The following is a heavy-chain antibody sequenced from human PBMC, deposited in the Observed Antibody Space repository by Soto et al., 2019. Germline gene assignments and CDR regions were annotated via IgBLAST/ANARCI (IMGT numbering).Heavy chain of an antibody. CDR2: ISGSGGST. J-gene: IGHJ4*02. CDR1: GFTFSSYA. CDR3: AKDCIVVVPAAIYCSGGSCPSDC. V-gene: IGHV3-23*01. D-gene: IGHD2-2*02. Sequence: EVQLLESGGGLVQPGGSLRLSCAASGFTFSSYAMSWVRQAPGKGLEWVSAISGSGGSTYYADSVKGRFTISRDNSKNTRYLKRNTLRAEDTAVYNCAKDCIVVVPAAIYCSGGSCPSDCWGQGSLVTVSS.